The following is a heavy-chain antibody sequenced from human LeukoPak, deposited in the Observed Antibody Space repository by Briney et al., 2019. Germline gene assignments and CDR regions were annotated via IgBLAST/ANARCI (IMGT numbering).Heavy chain of an antibody. CDR1: GYTFTSYG. J-gene: IGHJ4*02. CDR3: ARVTYSNIFDY. V-gene: IGHV1-18*01. Sequence: ASVKVSCKASGYTFTSYGISWVRQAPGQGLECMGWISAYNGNTNYAQKLQGRVTMTTDTSTSTAYMELRGLRSDDPAVYYCARVTYSNIFDYWGQGTLVTVSS. D-gene: IGHD6-13*01. CDR2: ISAYNGNT.